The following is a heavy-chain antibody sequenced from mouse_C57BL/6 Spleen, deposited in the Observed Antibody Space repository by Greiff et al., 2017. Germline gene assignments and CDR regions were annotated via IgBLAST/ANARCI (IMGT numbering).Heavy chain of an antibody. V-gene: IGHV1-50*01. Sequence: QVQLQQPGAELVKPGASVKLSCKASGYTFTSYWMQWVKQRPGQGLEWIGEIDPSDSYTNYNQKFKGKATLTVDTSSSTAYMQLSSLTSEDSAVYYCARSAVVDYAMDYWGQGTSVTVSS. CDR1: GYTFTSYW. D-gene: IGHD1-1*01. CDR2: IDPSDSYT. J-gene: IGHJ4*01. CDR3: ARSAVVDYAMDY.